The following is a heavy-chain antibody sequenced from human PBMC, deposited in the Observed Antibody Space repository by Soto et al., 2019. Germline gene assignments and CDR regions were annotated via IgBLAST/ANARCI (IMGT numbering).Heavy chain of an antibody. CDR3: ARGKTRDTAYTAFDV. CDR2: IVPNFGTP. D-gene: IGHD2-21*02. CDR1: GYRFGDYA. Sequence: QVQLVQSGADVMEPGSSVKVSCKATGYRFGDYAIAWVRQAPGLGLEYMGGIVPNFGTPNYAQNVRDKVTISADALTNTVFLQLASLTSNDTAVYFCARGKTRDTAYTAFDVWGLGTLVTVSS. J-gene: IGHJ4*02. V-gene: IGHV1-69*01.